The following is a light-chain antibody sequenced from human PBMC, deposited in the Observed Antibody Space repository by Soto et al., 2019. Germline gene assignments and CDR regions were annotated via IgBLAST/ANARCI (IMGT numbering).Light chain of an antibody. V-gene: IGKV3-11*01. CDR2: DAS. Sequence: EIVLAQSPATLSLSPGARATLSCRASQSGSNYFAWYQQKPGQAPRRLIYDASNRATGIPARFSGSGSGTDFTTTISSLESEDCALYDCQQRSNWPLTFGHGTKVEIE. CDR1: QSGSNY. CDR3: QQRSNWPLT. J-gene: IGKJ1*01.